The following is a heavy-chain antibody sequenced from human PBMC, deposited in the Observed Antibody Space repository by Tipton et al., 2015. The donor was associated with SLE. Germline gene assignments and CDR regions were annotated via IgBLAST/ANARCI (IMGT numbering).Heavy chain of an antibody. J-gene: IGHJ2*01. V-gene: IGHV4-4*07. CDR2: IYTSGSP. CDR3: ARGGYCTGGVCYNWYFDL. Sequence: TLSLTCTVSGGSISSYYWSWIRQPAGKGLEWIGRIYTSGSPNYNPSPKSRGTISVDTSKNQFSLKLSSVTAADTAVYYCARGGYCTGGVCYNWYFDLWGRGTLVTVSS. CDR1: GGSISSYY. D-gene: IGHD2-8*02.